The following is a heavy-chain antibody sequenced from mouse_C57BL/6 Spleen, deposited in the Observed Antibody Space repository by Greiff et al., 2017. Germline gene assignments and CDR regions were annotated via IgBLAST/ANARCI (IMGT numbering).Heavy chain of an antibody. CDR3: ARDGSPRSYWYFDV. CDR1: GFTFSDYY. Sequence: EVKLVESEGGLVQPGSSMKLSCTASGFTFSDYYMAWVRQVPEKGLEWVANINYDGSSTYYLDSLKSRFIISRDNAKNILYLQMSSLKSEDTATYYCARDGSPRSYWYFDVWGTGTTVTVSS. J-gene: IGHJ1*03. V-gene: IGHV5-16*01. D-gene: IGHD1-1*01. CDR2: INYDGSST.